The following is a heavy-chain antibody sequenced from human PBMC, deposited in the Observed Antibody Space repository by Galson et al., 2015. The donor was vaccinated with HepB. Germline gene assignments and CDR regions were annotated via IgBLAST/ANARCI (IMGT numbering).Heavy chain of an antibody. Sequence: SVKVSCKASGYTFTSYGISWVRQAPGQGLEWMGWISAYNGNTNYAQRLQGRVTMTTDTSTSTAYMELRSLRSDDTAVYYCARAIDGYNDRHFDYWGQGTLVTVSS. CDR2: ISAYNGNT. CDR1: GYTFTSYG. J-gene: IGHJ4*02. V-gene: IGHV1-18*01. D-gene: IGHD5-24*01. CDR3: ARAIDGYNDRHFDY.